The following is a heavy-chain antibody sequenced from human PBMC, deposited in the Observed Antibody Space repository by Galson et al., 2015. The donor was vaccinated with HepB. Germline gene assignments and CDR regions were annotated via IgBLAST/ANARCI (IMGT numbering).Heavy chain of an antibody. CDR1: GFTFSSYA. V-gene: IGHV3-23*01. J-gene: IGHJ4*02. D-gene: IGHD6-13*01. CDR3: AKVSAGIIADALDY. Sequence: SLRLSCAASGFTFSSYAMSWVRQAPGKGLEWVSGISGSGGSTYYADSVKGRFTISRDKSKNTLYLQMNSLRAEDTAVYYCAKVSAGIIADALDYWGQGTLVTVSS. CDR2: ISGSGGST.